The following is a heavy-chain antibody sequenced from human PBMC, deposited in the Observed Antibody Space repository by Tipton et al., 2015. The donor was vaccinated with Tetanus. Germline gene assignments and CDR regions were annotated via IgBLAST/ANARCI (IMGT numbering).Heavy chain of an antibody. CDR3: ARANYDFPKKGPFDS. Sequence: TLSLTCTVSGGSVRSGDYSWNWIRQPPGKGLEWLAYISYSGSTNSNYSLKSRITISRDPSKNQFSLKLASVTAADTAVYYCARANYDFPKKGPFDSWGQGTLVIVSS. V-gene: IGHV4-61*08. CDR1: GGSVRSGDYS. CDR2: ISYSGST. D-gene: IGHD3-3*01. J-gene: IGHJ4*02.